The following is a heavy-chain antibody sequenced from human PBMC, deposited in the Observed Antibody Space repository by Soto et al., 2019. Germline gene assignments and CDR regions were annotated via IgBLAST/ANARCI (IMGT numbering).Heavy chain of an antibody. D-gene: IGHD3-3*01. Sequence: QVQLQESGPGLVKPSETLSLTCTVSGGDISTYYWTWIRQPAGKGLEWIGRIYSSGTTKYNPYLKSRVTMSLDTSNNQFSLRLSSVTAADTDVYYCARGQRFSDWFDPWGQGTLVTVSS. CDR3: ARGQRFSDWFDP. CDR1: GGDISTYY. J-gene: IGHJ5*02. V-gene: IGHV4-4*07. CDR2: IYSSGTT.